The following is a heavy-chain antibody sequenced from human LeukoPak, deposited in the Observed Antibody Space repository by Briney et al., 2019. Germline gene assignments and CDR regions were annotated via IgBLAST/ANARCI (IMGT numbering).Heavy chain of an antibody. V-gene: IGHV2-70*04. J-gene: IGHJ3*02. CDR3: ARVGPDDAFDI. Sequence: SGPTLVSPTRTLTLTCTFSGFSLSTSGMRASWIRQPPGKALEWLARIDWDDDKFYSTSLKTRLTISKDTSKNQVVLTMTNMDPVDTATYYCARVGPDDAFDIWGQGTMVTVSS. CDR2: IDWDDDK. CDR1: GFSLSTSGMR.